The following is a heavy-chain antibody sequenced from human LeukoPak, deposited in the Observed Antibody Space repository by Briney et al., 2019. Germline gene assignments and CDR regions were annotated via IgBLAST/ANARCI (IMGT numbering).Heavy chain of an antibody. Sequence: PGASLKISCKGSGYRFTNYWIGWVRQMPGKGLEWMGIIYPGDSDTRYGPSFQGQVTISADKSISTAYLQWSSLKASDTAMYYCARRAAFKRGFYYYYMDVWGKGTTVTVSS. CDR1: GYRFTNYW. V-gene: IGHV5-51*01. CDR2: IYPGDSDT. J-gene: IGHJ6*03. D-gene: IGHD1-1*01. CDR3: ARRAAFKRGFYYYYMDV.